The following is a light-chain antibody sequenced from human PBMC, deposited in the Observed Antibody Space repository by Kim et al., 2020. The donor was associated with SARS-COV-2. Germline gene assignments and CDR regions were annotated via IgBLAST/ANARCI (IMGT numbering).Light chain of an antibody. CDR1: SLRNYY. CDR2: GKN. V-gene: IGLV3-19*01. J-gene: IGLJ1*01. Sequence: SSELTQDPAVSVALGQTVRITCQGDSLRNYYATWYQQKPGQAPIVVIYGKNNRPSGIPDRFSGSSSGNTASLTITGAQAEDEADYYCNSRDSSGNHYVFGTGTKVTVL. CDR3: NSRDSSGNHYV.